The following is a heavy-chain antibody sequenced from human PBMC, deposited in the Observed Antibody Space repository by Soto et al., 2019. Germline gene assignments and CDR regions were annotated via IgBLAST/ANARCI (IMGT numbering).Heavy chain of an antibody. J-gene: IGHJ4*02. Sequence: LSLTCDVSGYPISSGYYWGWIRQPPGKGLEWIGSMYYSGTTLYSPSVRNRVTISLDKSKNRFSLQLSSVTAADTAIYYCARADGYTFLYYFDYWGQGALVTVSS. CDR2: MYYSGTT. V-gene: IGHV4-38-2*01. D-gene: IGHD3-3*02. CDR3: ARADGYTFLYYFDY. CDR1: GYPISSGYY.